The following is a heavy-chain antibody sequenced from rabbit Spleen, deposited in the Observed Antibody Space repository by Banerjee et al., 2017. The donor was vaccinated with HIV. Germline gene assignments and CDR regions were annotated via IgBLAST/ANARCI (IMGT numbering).Heavy chain of an antibody. CDR3: AREWDGTGSFNL. J-gene: IGHJ4*01. CDR2: IKSDGSGST. V-gene: IGHV1S45*01. CDR1: GSDFSVGDV. D-gene: IGHD7-1*01. Sequence: QQQLVESGGGLVKPGASLTLSCKASGSDFSVGDVMCWVRQAPGKGLEWIACIKSDGSGSTWYANWVNGRFTISKTSSTTVTLQMTSLTAADTATYFCAREWDGTGSFNLWGPGTLVTVS.